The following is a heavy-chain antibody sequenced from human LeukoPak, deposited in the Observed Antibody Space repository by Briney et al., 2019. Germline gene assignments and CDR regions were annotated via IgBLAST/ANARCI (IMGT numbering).Heavy chain of an antibody. CDR2: ISASGDRT. Sequence: PVGSLRLSRVPSRFTLSNYAMTWVRQAPGKGLEWVSTISASGDRTYYADSVKGRFTISRDNAKNSLYLQMNSLRAEETAVHYCERGGAVSFDYWGQGTLVTVSS. D-gene: IGHD4-11*01. CDR1: RFTLSNYA. CDR3: ERGGAVSFDY. V-gene: IGHV3-23*01. J-gene: IGHJ4*02.